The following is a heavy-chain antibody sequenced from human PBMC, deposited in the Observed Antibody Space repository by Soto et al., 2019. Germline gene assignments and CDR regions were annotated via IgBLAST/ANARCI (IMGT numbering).Heavy chain of an antibody. CDR2: IAYDGSSK. CDR1: GFTFENFG. D-gene: IGHD3-3*01. Sequence: QVQLVESGGGVVHPGMSLRLSCAASGFTFENFGMHWVRQAPGKGLEWVAVIAYDGSSKYYADSVKGRFTISRDNSNNTLYLLMNSLRVEDTAVYYCAKSLDGVPVQEFDPRGQGTLVTVSS. CDR3: AKSLDGVPVQEFDP. J-gene: IGHJ5*02. V-gene: IGHV3-30*18.